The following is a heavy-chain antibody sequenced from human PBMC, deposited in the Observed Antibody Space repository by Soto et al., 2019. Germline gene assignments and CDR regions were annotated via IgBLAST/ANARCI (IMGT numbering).Heavy chain of an antibody. V-gene: IGHV4-61*08. D-gene: IGHD6-19*01. CDR2: IYYSGGT. CDR3: TREQSDDNYFDP. J-gene: IGHJ5*02. CDR1: GGSIISGDYY. Sequence: SATLSITCTVSGGSIISGDYYWIWILQPPGKGLEWLVYIYYSGGTNYNPSLKSRVTISLDKSKSQFSLRLISVTAADTAVYYCTREQSDDNYFDPWGQGTLVTVSS.